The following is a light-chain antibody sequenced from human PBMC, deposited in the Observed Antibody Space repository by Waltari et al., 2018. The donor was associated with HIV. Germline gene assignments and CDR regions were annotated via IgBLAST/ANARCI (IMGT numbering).Light chain of an antibody. Sequence: QSALTQPASVSGSPGQSITISCTGTSSDVGAYNYVSWYQQHPDRAPKLMMYEVSNRPVGVSNRFSGSKSGNPASLTISGLQAEDEADYYCTSYTSSTHVIFGGGTKLTVL. J-gene: IGLJ2*01. CDR3: TSYTSSTHVI. CDR1: SSDVGAYNY. CDR2: EVS. V-gene: IGLV2-14*01.